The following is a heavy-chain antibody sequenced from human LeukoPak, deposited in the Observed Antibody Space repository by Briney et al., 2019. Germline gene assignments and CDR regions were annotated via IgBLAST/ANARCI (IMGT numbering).Heavy chain of an antibody. V-gene: IGHV3-21*01. Sequence: GSLRLFCSASGFTFSSYSMNWVRQAPGEGVEGVLSISSSSSYIYYADSVKGRVTISRDNAKNSLYLQMNSLRAEDTAVYYCAIEGGAAAGPHYYYYGMDVWGQGTTVTVSS. CDR1: GFTFSSYS. J-gene: IGHJ6*02. CDR2: ISSSSSYI. CDR3: AIEGGAAAGPHYYYYGMDV. D-gene: IGHD6-13*01.